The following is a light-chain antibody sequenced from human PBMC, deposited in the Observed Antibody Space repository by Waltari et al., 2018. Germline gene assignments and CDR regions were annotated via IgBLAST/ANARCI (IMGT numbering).Light chain of an antibody. CDR3: SSYAGRSTKI. CDR1: GRYVADYNY. J-gene: IGLJ2*01. CDR2: DVI. Sequence: QPALTQPASVSGSPGQSITISCPGIGRYVADYNYVSWYQQHPGKAPKLMIYDVINRPSGVSDRFSGSKSGSTASLTISGLQAEDEADYYCSSYAGRSTKIFGGGTKLTVL. V-gene: IGLV2-14*03.